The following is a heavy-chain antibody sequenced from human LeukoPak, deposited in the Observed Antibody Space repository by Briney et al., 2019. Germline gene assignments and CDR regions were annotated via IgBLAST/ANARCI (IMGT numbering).Heavy chain of an antibody. V-gene: IGHV1-2*02. Sequence: APVKVSCKTSGYTFTDYYIHWVRQAPGQGLEWMGWINPNSGDTNYAQKFQGRVTMTRDTSISTAYMELSRLRSDDTAVYYCAGGGDPYYFDYWGQGTLVTVSS. CDR3: AGGGDPYYFDY. D-gene: IGHD3-16*01. CDR2: INPNSGDT. J-gene: IGHJ4*02. CDR1: GYTFTDYY.